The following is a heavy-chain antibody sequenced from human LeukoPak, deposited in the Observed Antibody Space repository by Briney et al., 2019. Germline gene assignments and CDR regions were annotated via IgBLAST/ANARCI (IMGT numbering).Heavy chain of an antibody. V-gene: IGHV4-39*01. D-gene: IGHD1-14*01. CDR3: AGQSTGLFDP. Sequence: SETLSLTCTVSGGSISSSSYYWGWIRQPPGKGLEWIGSIYYSGSTRYNPSLKSRVTISVDTSKNQFSLKLSSVTAADTAVYYCAGQSTGLFDPWGQGTLVTVSS. J-gene: IGHJ5*02. CDR1: GGSISSSSYY. CDR2: IYYSGST.